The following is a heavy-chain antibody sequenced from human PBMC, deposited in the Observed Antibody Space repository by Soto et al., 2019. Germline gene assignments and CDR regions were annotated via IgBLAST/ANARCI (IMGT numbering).Heavy chain of an antibody. CDR2: IYQSGST. CDR3: ALMSSTYYVPDY. Sequence: QVQLQESGPRLVEASQTLSLTCTVSNASITSSGYYWSWVRQPPGKRLEWIGYIYQSGSTIYSPSLQSRLTSSVDTSKNQFPLKLRSVTAAHTAGYHCALMSSTYYVPDYWGQGTLVTVSS. J-gene: IGHJ4*02. CDR1: NASITSSGYY. D-gene: IGHD1-26*01. V-gene: IGHV4-31*03.